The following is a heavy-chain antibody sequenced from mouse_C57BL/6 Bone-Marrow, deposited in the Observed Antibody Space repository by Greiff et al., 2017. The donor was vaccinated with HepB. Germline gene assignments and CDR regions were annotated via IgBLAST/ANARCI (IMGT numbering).Heavy chain of an antibody. CDR3: ARHFGRGYFDY. D-gene: IGHD1-1*02. CDR1: GFTFSDYY. V-gene: IGHV5-12*01. CDR2: ISNGGGST. J-gene: IGHJ2*01. Sequence: EVQLVESGGGLVQPGGSLKLSCAASGFTFSDYYMYWVRQTPEKRLEWVAYISNGGGSTYYPDTVKGRFTISRDNATNTLYLQMSRLKYEDTAMYYCARHFGRGYFDYWGQGTTLTVSS.